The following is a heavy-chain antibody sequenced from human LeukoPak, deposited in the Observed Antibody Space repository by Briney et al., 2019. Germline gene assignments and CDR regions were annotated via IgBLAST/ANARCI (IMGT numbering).Heavy chain of an antibody. CDR2: ISSSGRYI. Sequence: PGGSLRPSCAASEFTFNIYSMNWVRQAPGKGLEWVSSISSSGRYIYYADSVKVLFSISRDNAKNSLFLHMTLLRAEDTAVYACARELDCSTTRFDIASDYFDYWGQGTLVAVSS. CDR3: ARELDCSTTRFDIASDYFDY. V-gene: IGHV3-21*01. CDR1: EFTFNIYS. J-gene: IGHJ4*02. D-gene: IGHD2-2*01.